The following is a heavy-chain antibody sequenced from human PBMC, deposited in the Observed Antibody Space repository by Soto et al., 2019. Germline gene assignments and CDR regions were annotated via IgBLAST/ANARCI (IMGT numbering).Heavy chain of an antibody. CDR1: GFTFSRFA. CDR3: AKGKISTTTYTSFDS. CDR2: FRAPGAGT. V-gene: IGHV3-23*01. Sequence: PGGSLRLSCEASGFTFSRFAMSWVRQAPGKGLEWVSTFRAPGAGTYYADSVKGRFTISRDNFKSSLYLQMGNLRAEDTAIYYCAKGKISTTTYTSFDSWGQGTLGTVSS. D-gene: IGHD1-26*01. J-gene: IGHJ5*01.